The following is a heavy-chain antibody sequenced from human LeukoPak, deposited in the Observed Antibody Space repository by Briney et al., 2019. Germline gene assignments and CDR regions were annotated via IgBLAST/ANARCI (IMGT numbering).Heavy chain of an antibody. CDR3: ARDRARDGYNYPNYFDY. CDR2: INHSGST. Sequence: PSETLSLTCAVYGGSFSGYYWSWIRQPPGKGLEWIGEINHSGSTNYNPSLKSRVTISVDTSKNQFSLKLSSVTAADTAVYYCARDRARDGYNYPNYFDYWGQGTLVTVSS. CDR1: GGSFSGYY. J-gene: IGHJ4*02. D-gene: IGHD5-24*01. V-gene: IGHV4-34*01.